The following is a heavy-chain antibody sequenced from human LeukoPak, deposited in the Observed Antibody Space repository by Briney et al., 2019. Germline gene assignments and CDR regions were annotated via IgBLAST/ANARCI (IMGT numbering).Heavy chain of an antibody. CDR1: GFTVSSNY. D-gene: IGHD6-19*01. J-gene: IGHJ4*02. Sequence: GGSLRLSCAASGFTVSSNYMSWVRQAPGKGLEWVSVIYSGSSSTYYTDSVKGRFTISRHNSKNTLYLQMNSLRAEDTAVYYCARGWYSSGWYEAGFDYWGQGTLVTVSS. V-gene: IGHV3-53*04. CDR3: ARGWYSSGWYEAGFDY. CDR2: IYSGSSST.